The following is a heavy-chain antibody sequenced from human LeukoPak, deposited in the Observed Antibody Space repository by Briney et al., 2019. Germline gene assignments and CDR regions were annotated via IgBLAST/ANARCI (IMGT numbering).Heavy chain of an antibody. Sequence: PGTSLRLSCAASGFTFSRYAFHWVRQAPGKGLEWVAVILQDGTIKYYADSVKGRFTISRDNSKNTLYLQVHSPSTEDTAVYYCVREDFGNYYFDFWGQGTLVTVSS. CDR3: VREDFGNYYFDF. V-gene: IGHV3-30*04. CDR1: GFTFSRYA. J-gene: IGHJ4*02. CDR2: ILQDGTIK. D-gene: IGHD4-11*01.